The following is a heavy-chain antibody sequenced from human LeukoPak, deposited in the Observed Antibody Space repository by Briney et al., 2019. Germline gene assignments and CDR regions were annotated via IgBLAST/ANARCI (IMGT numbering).Heavy chain of an antibody. CDR2: ISAYNGNT. D-gene: IGHD2-2*01. CDR3: ARGARVYCSSTSCYAGDNWFDP. CDR1: GYTFTSYG. Sequence: ASVTVSCTASGYTFTSYGISWVRQAPGQGLEWMGWISAYNGNTNYAQKLQGRVTMTTDTSTSTAYMELRSLRSDDTAVYYCARGARVYCSSTSCYAGDNWFDPWGQGTLVTVSS. J-gene: IGHJ5*02. V-gene: IGHV1-18*01.